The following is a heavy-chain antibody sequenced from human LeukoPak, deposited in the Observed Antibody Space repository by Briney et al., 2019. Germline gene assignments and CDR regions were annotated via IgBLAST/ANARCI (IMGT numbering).Heavy chain of an antibody. CDR2: MNPNSGNT. J-gene: IGHJ4*02. D-gene: IGHD6-13*01. Sequence: ASVKVSCKASGYTFTSYDINWVRQATGQGLEWMGWMNPNSGNTGYAQKFQGRVTMTRNTSISTAYMELSSLRSEDPAVYYCAITSYSSSWHEPLDYWGQGTLVPVSS. V-gene: IGHV1-8*01. CDR3: AITSYSSSWHEPLDY. CDR1: GYTFTSYD.